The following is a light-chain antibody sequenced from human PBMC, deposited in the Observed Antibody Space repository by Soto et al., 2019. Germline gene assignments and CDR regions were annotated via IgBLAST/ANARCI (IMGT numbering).Light chain of an antibody. CDR2: DAS. CDR1: QPIFNW. V-gene: IGKV1-5*01. Sequence: DIQMPQSPSTLSASVGDRVTITCRASQPIFNWLAWYQRKPGRAPNLLIYDASSLQSGVPSTFSGSGSGTEFTLTISSLQPGDFATYYCQQYNSYPWTFGQGTKVEIK. CDR3: QQYNSYPWT. J-gene: IGKJ1*01.